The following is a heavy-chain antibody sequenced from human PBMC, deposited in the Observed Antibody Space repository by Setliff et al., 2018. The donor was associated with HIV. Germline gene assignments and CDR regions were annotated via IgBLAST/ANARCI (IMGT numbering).Heavy chain of an antibody. CDR2: INPSGGST. J-gene: IGHJ4*02. D-gene: IGHD2-8*01. Sequence: ASVKVSCKASGYTFTIYYMHWVRQAPGQGLEWMAVINPSGGSTNYAQKFQGRVTMTRDTSTSTVYMELSSLRSEDTAVYYCARARGVDAFDYWGQGTLVTVSS. CDR3: ARARGVDAFDY. CDR1: GYTFTIYY. V-gene: IGHV1-46*01.